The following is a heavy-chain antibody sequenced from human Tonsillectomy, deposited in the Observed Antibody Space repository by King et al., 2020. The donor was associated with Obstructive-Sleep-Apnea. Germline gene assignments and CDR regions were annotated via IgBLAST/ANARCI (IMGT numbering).Heavy chain of an antibody. CDR2: IDTNTGNP. V-gene: IGHV7-4-1*02. J-gene: IGHJ5*02. Sequence: QLVQSGSELRKPGASVKVSCKASGYNLSTYVMNWVRQAPGQGLELMGWIDTNTGNPTYAQGFTRRFVFSLDTSVITAYLQISSLRTEDTAVYYCARGRSWFDPWGQGTLVTVSS. CDR1: GYNLSTYV. CDR3: ARGRSWFDP.